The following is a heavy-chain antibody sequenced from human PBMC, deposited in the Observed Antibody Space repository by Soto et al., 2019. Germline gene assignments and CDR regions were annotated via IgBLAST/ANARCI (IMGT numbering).Heavy chain of an antibody. CDR1: GFTFSDHY. CDR3: ARGPDCSVGSCNKANFDY. Sequence: GGSLRLSCAASGFTFSDHYMDWVRQAPGKGLEWVGRTRNKANSYTTEYAASVKGRFTISRDDSKNSLYLQMNSLKTEDTAVYYCARGPDCSVGSCNKANFDYWGQGTLVTVSS. D-gene: IGHD2-15*01. CDR2: TRNKANSYTT. V-gene: IGHV3-72*01. J-gene: IGHJ4*02.